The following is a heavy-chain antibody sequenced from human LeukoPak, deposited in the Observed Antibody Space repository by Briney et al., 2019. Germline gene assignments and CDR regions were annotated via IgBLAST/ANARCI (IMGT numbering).Heavy chain of an antibody. J-gene: IGHJ6*02. D-gene: IGHD6-13*01. CDR1: VFTFSSYG. CDR3: ARDHPYSSSWGYYYYGMDV. CDR2: IWYDGSNK. Sequence: PGRSLRLSCAASVFTFSSYGMHWVRQAPGKGLEWVAVIWYDGSNKYYADSVKGRFTISRDNSKNTLYLQMNSLRAEDTAVYYCARDHPYSSSWGYYYYGMDVWGQGTTVTVSS. V-gene: IGHV3-33*01.